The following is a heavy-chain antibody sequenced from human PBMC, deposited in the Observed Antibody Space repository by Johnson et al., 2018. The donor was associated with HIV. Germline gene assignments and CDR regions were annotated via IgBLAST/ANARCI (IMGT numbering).Heavy chain of an antibody. Sequence: QMQLVESGGGVVQPGRSLRLSCAASRFTFSSYAMHWVRQAPGKGLEWVAVISYDGSNKYYTDSVKGRFTISRDNSKNTLYLQMNSLRAEDTAVYYCARDEPIVVVVAAIGDAFDIWGQGTMVTVSS. D-gene: IGHD2-15*01. CDR1: RFTFSSYA. CDR2: ISYDGSNK. CDR3: ARDEPIVVVVAAIGDAFDI. J-gene: IGHJ3*02. V-gene: IGHV3-30*04.